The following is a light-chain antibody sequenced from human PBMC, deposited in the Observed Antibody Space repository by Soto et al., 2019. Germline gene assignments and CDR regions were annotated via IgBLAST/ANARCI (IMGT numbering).Light chain of an antibody. CDR1: QSIGNY. CDR2: DAS. V-gene: IGKV3-11*01. CDR3: QQRSNRPVT. Sequence: EIVLTQSPATLSLSPGERATLSCRASQSIGNYLGWYQQKPGQAPRLLIYDASSRATGIPARFSGSGSGTDFTLTISSLEPEDFAIYYCQQRSNRPVTFGLGTRLEIK. J-gene: IGKJ5*01.